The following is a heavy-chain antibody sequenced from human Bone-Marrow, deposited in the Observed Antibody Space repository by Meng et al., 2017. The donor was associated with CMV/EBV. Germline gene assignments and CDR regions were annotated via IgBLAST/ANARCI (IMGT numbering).Heavy chain of an antibody. Sequence: GESLKISCAASGFTFSSYAMSWVRQAPGKGLEWVSAISGSGGSTYYADSVKGRFTISRDNAKNSLYLQMNSLRAEDTAVYYCARVTTLYYYYGMDVWGQGTTVTVSS. J-gene: IGHJ6*02. D-gene: IGHD4-11*01. CDR1: GFTFSSYA. V-gene: IGHV3-23*01. CDR2: ISGSGGST. CDR3: ARVTTLYYYYGMDV.